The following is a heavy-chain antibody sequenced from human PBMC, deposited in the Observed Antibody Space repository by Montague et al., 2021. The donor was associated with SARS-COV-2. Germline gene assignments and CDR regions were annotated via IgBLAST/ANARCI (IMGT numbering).Heavy chain of an antibody. Sequence: SLRLSCAASGFIFSNYAMTWVRLAPEKGLEWVSTMSGSGVRRDYADSVKGRFTISRDSSKNTLYLQMNSLRVEDTAVYYCAKDTATIRIAVTLMDVWGQGTTVIVSS. J-gene: IGHJ6*02. CDR1: GFIFSNYA. V-gene: IGHV3-23*01. D-gene: IGHD6-19*01. CDR3: AKDTATIRIAVTLMDV. CDR2: MSGSGVRR.